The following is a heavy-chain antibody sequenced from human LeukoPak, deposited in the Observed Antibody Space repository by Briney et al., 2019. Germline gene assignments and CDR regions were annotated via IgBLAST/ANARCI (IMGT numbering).Heavy chain of an antibody. CDR3: ARDLMGIAYRGAFYY. D-gene: IGHD6-13*01. J-gene: IGHJ4*02. V-gene: IGHV3-64*01. CDR1: GFILSDYS. CDR2: ISSSGDST. Sequence: GGSLRLSCAASGFILSDYSMHWIRQAPGKGLEYVSAISSSGDSTYYATSVKGRFTISRDNSKNTLYLQMGSLRAGDMAVYYCARDLMGIAYRGAFYYWGQGTLVTVSS.